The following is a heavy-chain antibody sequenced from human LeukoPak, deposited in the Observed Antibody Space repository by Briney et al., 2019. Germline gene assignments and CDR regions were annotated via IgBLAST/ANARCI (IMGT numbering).Heavy chain of an antibody. CDR3: ARLPYSYGSGAGYLDL. CDR2: IYYSGST. D-gene: IGHD5-18*01. CDR1: IGSISSYY. Sequence: SETLSLTCTLSIGSISSYYWSWIRQPPGKGLEWIGYIYYSGSTNYNPSLKSRVTISVDTSKNQFSLKLSSVTAADTAVYYCARLPYSYGSGAGYLDLWGRGTLVTVSS. V-gene: IGHV4-59*01. J-gene: IGHJ2*01.